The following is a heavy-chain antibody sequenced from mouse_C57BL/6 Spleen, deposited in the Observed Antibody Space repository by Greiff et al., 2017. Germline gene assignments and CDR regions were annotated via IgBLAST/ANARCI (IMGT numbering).Heavy chain of an antibody. CDR1: GYSITSGYY. J-gene: IGHJ3*01. CDR3: ASLLLRFAY. V-gene: IGHV3-6*01. CDR2: ISYDGSN. D-gene: IGHD1-1*01. Sequence: EVKLMESGPGLVKPSQSLSLTCSVTGYSITSGYYWNWIRQFPGNKLEWMGYISYDGSNNYNPSLKNRISITRDTSKNQFFLKLNSVTTEDTATYYCASLLLRFAYWGQGTLVTVSA.